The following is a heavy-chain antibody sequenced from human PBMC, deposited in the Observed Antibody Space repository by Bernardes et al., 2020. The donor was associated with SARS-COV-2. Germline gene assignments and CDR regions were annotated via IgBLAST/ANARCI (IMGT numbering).Heavy chain of an antibody. CDR1: GFTFNYYA. V-gene: IGHV3-23*01. D-gene: IGHD6-13*01. Sequence: GGSLRLSCAASGFTFNYYAMAWVRQAPGKGLEWVSGISGSGGSSDIRTYYADSVKGRFTISRDNSKNTLYLQMNSLRAEDTAVYYCAKDYSSSLQGDWIDPWGQGTLVAVSS. CDR2: ISGSGGSSDIRT. J-gene: IGHJ5*02. CDR3: AKDYSSSLQGDWIDP.